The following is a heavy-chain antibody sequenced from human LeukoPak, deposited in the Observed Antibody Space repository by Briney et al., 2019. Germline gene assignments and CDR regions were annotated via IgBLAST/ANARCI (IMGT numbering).Heavy chain of an antibody. Sequence: ASVKVSCKASGGTFSSYAISWVRQAPGQGLEWMGRIIPIFGTANYARKFQGRVTITTDESTSTAYMELSSLRSEDTAVYYCARGRITMIVAGFDIWGQGTMVTVSS. CDR1: GGTFSSYA. CDR2: IIPIFGTA. D-gene: IGHD3-22*01. CDR3: ARGRITMIVAGFDI. V-gene: IGHV1-69*05. J-gene: IGHJ3*02.